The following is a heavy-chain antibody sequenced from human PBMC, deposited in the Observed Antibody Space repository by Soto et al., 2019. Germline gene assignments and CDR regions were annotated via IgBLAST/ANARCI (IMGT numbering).Heavy chain of an antibody. CDR2: VQNRGSP. CDR3: ARWGSGTLGMDV. D-gene: IGHD3-10*01. Sequence: QVQLQESGPGLVKPLETLSLTCAVSGGSVNTDNYYWTWIRRPPGRGLEWIGDVQNRGSPSYNPSLRSRVTISVDTSKNQFSLKSTSVTAADPAVYYCARWGSGTLGMDVWGQGTTVTVSS. CDR1: GGSVNTDNYY. J-gene: IGHJ6*02. V-gene: IGHV4-61*01.